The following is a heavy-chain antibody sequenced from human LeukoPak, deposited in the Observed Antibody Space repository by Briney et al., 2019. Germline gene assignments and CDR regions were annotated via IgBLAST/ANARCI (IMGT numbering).Heavy chain of an antibody. CDR2: ISGSGGST. CDR1: GFTFSSYA. J-gene: IGHJ4*02. CDR3: AKATFRAVAGPYYFDY. Sequence: PGGSLRPSCAASGFTFSSYAMSWVRQAPGKGLEWVSAISGSGGSTYYADSVKGRFTISRDNSKNTLYLQMNSLRAEDTAVYYCAKATFRAVAGPYYFDYWGQGTLVTVSS. D-gene: IGHD6-19*01. V-gene: IGHV3-23*01.